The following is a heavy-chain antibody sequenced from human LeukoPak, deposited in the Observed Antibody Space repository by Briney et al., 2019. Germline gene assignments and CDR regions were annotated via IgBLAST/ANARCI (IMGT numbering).Heavy chain of an antibody. CDR1: GGSFSGYY. Sequence: SETLSLTCAVYGGSFSGYYWSWIRQPPGKGLEWIGEINHSGSTNYNPSLKSRVTISVDTSKNQFSLKLSSVTAADTAVYYCAGYYYDSSRIPNWFDPWGQGTLATVSS. D-gene: IGHD3-22*01. CDR3: AGYYYDSSRIPNWFDP. J-gene: IGHJ5*02. CDR2: INHSGST. V-gene: IGHV4-34*01.